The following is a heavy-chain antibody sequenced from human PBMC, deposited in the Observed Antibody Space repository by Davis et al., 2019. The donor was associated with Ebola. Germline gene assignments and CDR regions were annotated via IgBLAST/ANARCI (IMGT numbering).Heavy chain of an antibody. CDR1: GFTFKAYC. D-gene: IGHD3-16*01. CDR2: VWYDGDKT. V-gene: IGHV3-33*01. J-gene: IGHJ6*02. Sequence: GGFLRSSFAALGFTFKAYCMHWVRQVPGEGLVWPAVVWYDGDKTDYADSVKGRFTISRDNSEKTVSLQMNSLRAEDTAVYYCARDPGGGLAYYALDVWGQGTTVTVSS. CDR3: ARDPGGGLAYYALDV.